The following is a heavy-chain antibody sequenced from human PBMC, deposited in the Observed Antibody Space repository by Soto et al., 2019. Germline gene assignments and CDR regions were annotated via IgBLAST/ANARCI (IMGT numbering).Heavy chain of an antibody. CDR3: AKAQLLWFGSTYDY. Sequence: GGSLRLSCAASGFTFSSYAMSWVRQAPGKGLEWVSAISGSGGSTYYADSVKGRFTISRDNSKNTLYLQMNSLRAEDTAVYYCAKAQLLWFGSTYDYWGQGTLVTVSS. CDR2: ISGSGGST. V-gene: IGHV3-23*01. J-gene: IGHJ4*02. CDR1: GFTFSSYA. D-gene: IGHD3-10*01.